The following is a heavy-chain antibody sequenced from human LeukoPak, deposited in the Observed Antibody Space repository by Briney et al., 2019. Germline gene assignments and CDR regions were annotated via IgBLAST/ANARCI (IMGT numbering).Heavy chain of an antibody. V-gene: IGHV4-61*01. CDR3: ARDLGDWFDP. CDR2: IYYRGST. J-gene: IGHJ5*02. CDR1: GVSIISGNYY. D-gene: IGHD3-16*01. Sequence: SETLSLTCSVTGVSIISGNYYWSWIRQPPGKGLEWSGYIYYRGSTNYNPSLKSRVTISVDTSKNQFSLKLSSVTAADTAVYYCARDLGDWFDPWGQGTLVTVSS.